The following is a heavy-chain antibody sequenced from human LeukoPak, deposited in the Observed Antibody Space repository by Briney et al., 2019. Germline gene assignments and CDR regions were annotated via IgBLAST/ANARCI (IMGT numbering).Heavy chain of an antibody. D-gene: IGHD3-22*01. J-gene: IGHJ4*02. V-gene: IGHV3-7*01. CDR1: GFRLSVYW. Sequence: GGPLRLSCEASGFRLSVYWMSWVRQAPGKGLEGVGNIKQDGSERNYVDSVKGRFTISRDNAKRSLYLQMNSLRAEDTALYYCARDWGAYYHFFDYWGQGTLVTVSS. CDR2: IKQDGSER. CDR3: ARDWGAYYHFFDY.